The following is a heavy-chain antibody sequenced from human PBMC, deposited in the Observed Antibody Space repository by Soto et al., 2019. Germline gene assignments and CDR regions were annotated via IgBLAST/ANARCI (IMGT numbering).Heavy chain of an antibody. D-gene: IGHD1-26*01. CDR1: GGSISSYY. CDR3: ARDMEYSGSYYFDY. V-gene: IGHV4-59*01. CDR2: IYYSGST. J-gene: IGHJ4*02. Sequence: QVQLQESGPGLVKPSETLSLTCTVSGGSISSYYWSWIRQPPGKGLEWIGYIYYSGSTNYNPSLKSRVTISVDTSKNQFSLKLSSVTAADTAVYYCARDMEYSGSYYFDYWGQGTLVTVSS.